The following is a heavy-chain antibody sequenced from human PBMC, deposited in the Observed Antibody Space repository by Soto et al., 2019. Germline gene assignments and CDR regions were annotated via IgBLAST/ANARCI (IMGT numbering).Heavy chain of an antibody. Sequence: GASVKVSCKASGGTFSSYTISWVRQAPGQGLEWMGRIIPILGIANYAQKFQGRVTITADKSTSTAYMELSSLRSEDTAVYYCARDFTTITMIVGGGAFDIWGQGTMVTVSS. D-gene: IGHD3-22*01. CDR3: ARDFTTITMIVGGGAFDI. CDR2: IIPILGIA. J-gene: IGHJ3*02. V-gene: IGHV1-69*04. CDR1: GGTFSSYT.